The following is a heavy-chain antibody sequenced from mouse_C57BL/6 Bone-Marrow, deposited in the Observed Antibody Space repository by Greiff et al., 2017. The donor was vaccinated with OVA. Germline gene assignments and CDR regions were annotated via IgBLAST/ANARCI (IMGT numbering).Heavy chain of an antibody. CDR3: ARRYYSNYDYFDY. D-gene: IGHD2-5*01. J-gene: IGHJ2*01. CDR2: ISSGSSTI. V-gene: IGHV5-17*01. CDR1: GFTFSDYG. Sequence: EVKLMESGGGLVKPGGSLKLSCAASGFTFSDYGMHWVRQAPEKGLEWVAYISSGSSTIYYADTVKGRFTISRDNAKNTLFLQMTSLRSEDTAMYYCARRYYSNYDYFDYWGQGTTLTVSS.